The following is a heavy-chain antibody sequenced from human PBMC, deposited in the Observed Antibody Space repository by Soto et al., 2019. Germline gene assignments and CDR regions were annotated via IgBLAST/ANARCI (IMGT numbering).Heavy chain of an antibody. Sequence: GGSLRLSCAASGFTFSSYSMNWVRQAPGKGLEWVSYISSSSSTIYYADSLKGRFTISRDNAKNSLYLQMNSLRDEDTAVYYCARDRNTAMVTGAFDIWGQGTMVTVSS. V-gene: IGHV3-48*02. CDR2: ISSSSSTI. CDR3: ARDRNTAMVTGAFDI. J-gene: IGHJ3*02. CDR1: GFTFSSYS. D-gene: IGHD5-18*01.